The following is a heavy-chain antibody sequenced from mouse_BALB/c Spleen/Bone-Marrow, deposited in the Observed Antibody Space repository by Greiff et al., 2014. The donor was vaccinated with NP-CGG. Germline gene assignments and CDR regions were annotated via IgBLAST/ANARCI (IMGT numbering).Heavy chain of an antibody. CDR3: ARELGRRAMDY. J-gene: IGHJ4*01. CDR2: INPGSGGA. D-gene: IGHD4-1*01. CDR1: GYAFTNYW. Sequence: QVQLQQSGAELVRPGTSVQVSCKASGYAFTNYWIEWIKQRPGQGLEWIGVINPGSGGANYNEKFKGKATLTADKSSSTAYIQFSSLTSDDSAVYCCARELGRRAMDYWGQGTSVTVSS. V-gene: IGHV1-54*01.